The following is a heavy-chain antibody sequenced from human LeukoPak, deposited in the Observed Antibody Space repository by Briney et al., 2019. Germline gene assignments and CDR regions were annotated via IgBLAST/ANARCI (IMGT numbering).Heavy chain of an antibody. CDR1: GFTVSSNY. CDR3: ARDGPARWFDP. J-gene: IGHJ5*02. V-gene: IGHV3-53*01. D-gene: IGHD2-2*01. CDR2: IYSGGST. Sequence: GGSLRLSCAASGFTVSSNYMSWVRQAPGKGLKWVSVIYSGGSTYYADSVKGRFTISRDNSKNTLYLQMNSLRAEDTAVYYCARDGPARWFDPWGQGTLVTVSS.